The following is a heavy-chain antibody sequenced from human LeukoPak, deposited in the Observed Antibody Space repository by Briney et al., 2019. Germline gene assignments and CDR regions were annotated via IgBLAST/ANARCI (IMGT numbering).Heavy chain of an antibody. D-gene: IGHD5-12*01. CDR2: IYSGGST. Sequence: GGSLRLSCAASGFTVSRNYMSWVRQAPGKGLEWVSVIYSGGSTYYAGSVRGRFTISRDNSKNTLYLQMNTLRAEDTAVYYCARVSGAYEFVYWGQGTLVTVSS. CDR3: ARVSGAYEFVY. CDR1: GFTVSRNY. J-gene: IGHJ4*02. V-gene: IGHV3-53*01.